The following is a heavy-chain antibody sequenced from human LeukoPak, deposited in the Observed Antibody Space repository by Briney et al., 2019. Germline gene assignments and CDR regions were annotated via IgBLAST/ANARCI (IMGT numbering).Heavy chain of an antibody. Sequence: SETLSLTCTVSGGSISSSSYYWGWIRQPPGKGLEWIGSIYHSGSTYYNPSLKSRVTISVDTSKNQFSLKLSSVTAADTAVYYCARQTNPLRYLDWLQYYYYGMDVWGQGTTVTVSS. CDR3: ARQTNPLRYLDWLQYYYYGMDV. CDR2: IYHSGST. D-gene: IGHD3-9*01. CDR1: GGSISSSSYY. V-gene: IGHV4-39*01. J-gene: IGHJ6*02.